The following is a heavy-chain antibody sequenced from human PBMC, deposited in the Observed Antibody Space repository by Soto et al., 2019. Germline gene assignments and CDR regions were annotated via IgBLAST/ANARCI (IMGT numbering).Heavy chain of an antibody. J-gene: IGHJ4*02. V-gene: IGHV3-30-3*01. CDR3: ARVTTSEYYFDY. Sequence: QVQLVESGGGVVQPGRSLRLSCAASGFTFSSYAMHWVRQAPGKGLEWVAVISYDGSNKYYADSVKGRFTISRDNSKNTLYLQMNSLRAVDTAVYYCARVTTSEYYFDYWGQGTLVTVSS. CDR2: ISYDGSNK. CDR1: GFTFSSYA.